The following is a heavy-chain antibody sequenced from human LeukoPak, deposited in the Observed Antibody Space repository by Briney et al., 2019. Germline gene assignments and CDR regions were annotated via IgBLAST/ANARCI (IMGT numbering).Heavy chain of an antibody. V-gene: IGHV3-9*01. D-gene: IGHD2-2*01. CDR2: ISWNSGSI. Sequence: GGSLRLSCAASGFTFDDYAMHWVRQAPGKGLEWVSGISWNSGSIGYADSVKGRFTISRDNSKNTLYLQMNSLRAGSTPVEYWAKDLASAAISHNPDYWGQGTLATVSS. CDR3: AKDLASAAISHNPDY. J-gene: IGHJ4*02. CDR1: GFTFDDYA.